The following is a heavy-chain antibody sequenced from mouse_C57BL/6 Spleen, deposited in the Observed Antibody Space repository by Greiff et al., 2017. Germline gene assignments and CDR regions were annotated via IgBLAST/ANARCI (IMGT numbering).Heavy chain of an antibody. D-gene: IGHD1-1*01. Sequence: VKLLESGAELVKPGASVKLSCKASGYTFTEYTIHWVKQRSGQGLAWIGWFYPGSGSIKYNEQFKDKATLTADKSSSTVYMERSRLTSEDSAVYFCARHGLITTVVEDWYFDVWGTGTTVTVSS. CDR2: FYPGSGSI. J-gene: IGHJ1*03. CDR3: ARHGLITTVVEDWYFDV. CDR1: GYTFTEYT. V-gene: IGHV1-62-2*01.